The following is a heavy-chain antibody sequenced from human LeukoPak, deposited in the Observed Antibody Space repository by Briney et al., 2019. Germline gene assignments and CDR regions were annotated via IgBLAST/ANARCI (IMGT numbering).Heavy chain of an antibody. CDR2: ISYDGSNK. V-gene: IGHV3-30*18. Sequence: PGGSLRLSCAASGFTFSCYGMHWVRQAPGKGLEWVAVISYDGSNKYYADSVKGRFTISRDNSKNTLYLQMNSLRAEDTAVYYCAKDRSLYYGDYQFLDGMDVWGQGTTVTVSS. D-gene: IGHD4-17*01. CDR3: AKDRSLYYGDYQFLDGMDV. CDR1: GFTFSCYG. J-gene: IGHJ6*02.